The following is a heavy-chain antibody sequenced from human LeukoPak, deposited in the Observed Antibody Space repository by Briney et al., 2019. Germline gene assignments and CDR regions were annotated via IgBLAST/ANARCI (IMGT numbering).Heavy chain of an antibody. CDR2: ISGSGGST. Sequence: GGSLRLSCAASGFTFSSYAMSWVRQAPGKGLEWVSAISGSGGSTYYANSVKGRFTVSRDNSKNTLYLQMNSLRAEDTAVYYCAKDGGLWVSAHWGDSWGRGTLVTVSS. CDR3: AKDGGLWVSAHWGDS. D-gene: IGHD7-27*01. CDR1: GFTFSSYA. V-gene: IGHV3-23*01. J-gene: IGHJ4*02.